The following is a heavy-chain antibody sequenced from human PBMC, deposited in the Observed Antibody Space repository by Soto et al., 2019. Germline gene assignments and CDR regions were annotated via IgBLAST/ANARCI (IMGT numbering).Heavy chain of an antibody. V-gene: IGHV3-30*18. D-gene: IGHD2-15*01. CDR1: GFTFSSYG. CDR3: AKVKRAATRYYYYGMDV. CDR2: ISYDGSNK. J-gene: IGHJ6*02. Sequence: QVQLVESGGGVVQPGRSLRLSCAASGFTFSSYGMHWVRQAPGKGLEWVAVISYDGSNKYYADSVKGRFTISRDNSKNTLYLQMNSLRAEDTAVYYCAKVKRAATRYYYYGMDVWGQGTTVTVSS.